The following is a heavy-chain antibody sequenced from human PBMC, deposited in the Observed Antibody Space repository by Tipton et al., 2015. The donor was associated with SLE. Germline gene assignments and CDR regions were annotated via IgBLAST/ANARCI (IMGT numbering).Heavy chain of an antibody. Sequence: QLVQSGAEVKKPGASVKVSCKASGYTFTNYGISCVRQAPGQGLEWMGWISAYNGNRKYAKKVQGRVTMTTDTSTSTAYLELRSLRSDDTAVYYCARDRGGDAFDIWGQGTMVTVSS. V-gene: IGHV1-18*01. CDR1: GYTFTNYG. CDR3: ARDRGGDAFDI. D-gene: IGHD3-10*01. CDR2: ISAYNGNR. J-gene: IGHJ3*02.